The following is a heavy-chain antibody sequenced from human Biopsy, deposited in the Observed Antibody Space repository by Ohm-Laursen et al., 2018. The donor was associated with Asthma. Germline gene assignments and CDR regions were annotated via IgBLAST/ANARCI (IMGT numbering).Heavy chain of an antibody. D-gene: IGHD2-2*01. CDR3: ARDLAGHCTSASCYGFDS. CDR2: INYSGTT. CDR1: GGSISSGAYF. Sequence: SQTLSLTCSASGGSISSGAYFWSWARQHPGKGLEWIGYINYSGTTYYNPSLKSRVTIAVETSKNQFSLTLTSVTAADTALYYCARDLAGHCTSASCYGFDSWGQGAQVTVSS. V-gene: IGHV4-31*03. J-gene: IGHJ5*01.